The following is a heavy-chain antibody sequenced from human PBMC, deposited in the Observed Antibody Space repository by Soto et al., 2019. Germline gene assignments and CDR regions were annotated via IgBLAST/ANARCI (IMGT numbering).Heavy chain of an antibody. V-gene: IGHV3-30*04. CDR1: ELTFSSYD. Sequence: GGSLRLSCAASELTFSSYDMHWVRQAPGKGPEWLALISNDGTIKYYADSVKGRFTISRDNSKKSLYLQMNSLTTEDTAVYYCASESIVVIPAGIRSFGMDVWGQGTTVTVSS. D-gene: IGHD2-2*02. J-gene: IGHJ6*02. CDR3: ASESIVVIPAGIRSFGMDV. CDR2: ISNDGTIK.